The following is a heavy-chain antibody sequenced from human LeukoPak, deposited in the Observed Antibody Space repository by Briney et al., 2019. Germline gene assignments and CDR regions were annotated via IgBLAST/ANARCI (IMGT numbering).Heavy chain of an antibody. CDR3: AVGYCSGGECYVSNF. CDR1: GFTFSSYG. CDR2: IRNKANSYTT. J-gene: IGHJ4*02. D-gene: IGHD2-8*02. V-gene: IGHV3-72*01. Sequence: PGGSLRLSCAASGFTFSSYGMSWVRQAPGKGLEWVGRIRNKANSYTTEYAASVKGRFTISRDDSKNSVYLQMNSLETEDTAVYYCAVGYCSGGECYVSNFWGQGTLVTVSS.